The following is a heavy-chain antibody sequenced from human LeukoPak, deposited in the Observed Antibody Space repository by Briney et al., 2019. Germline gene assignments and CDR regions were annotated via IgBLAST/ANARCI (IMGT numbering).Heavy chain of an antibody. CDR3: ARGGRYSYGPVDY. Sequence: SVKVSCKASGGAFSSYAISWVRQAPGQGLEWMGGIIPIFGTANYAQKFQGRVTITADESTSTAYMELSSLRSEDTAVYYCARGGRYSYGPVDYWGQGTLVTVSS. J-gene: IGHJ4*02. V-gene: IGHV1-69*01. CDR2: IIPIFGTA. CDR1: GGAFSSYA. D-gene: IGHD5-18*01.